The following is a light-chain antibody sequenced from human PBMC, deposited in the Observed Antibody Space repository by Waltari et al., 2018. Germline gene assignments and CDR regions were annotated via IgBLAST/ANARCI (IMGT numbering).Light chain of an antibody. CDR1: SSDVGGYNY. CDR2: EVS. J-gene: IGLJ2*01. Sequence: QSALTQPASVSASPGQSITISCTGTSSDVGGYNYVSWYQQHPGKAPKLMIYEVSNRPSGVSNRFSGSKSGHTASRTISGLQAEDEADYYCSSYTSSSTVVFGGGTKLTVL. CDR3: SSYTSSSTVV. V-gene: IGLV2-14*01.